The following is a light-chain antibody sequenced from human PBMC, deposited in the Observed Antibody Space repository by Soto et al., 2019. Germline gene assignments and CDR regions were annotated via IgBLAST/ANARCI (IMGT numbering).Light chain of an antibody. V-gene: IGLV2-14*01. CDR1: SSDVGGYNY. J-gene: IGLJ2*01. CDR3: SSYTSSSTPVV. Sequence: QSALTQPASVSGSPGQSITISCTGTSSDVGGYNYVSWYQQHPGKAPKLMIYDVSNRPSGVSNRFSGSKSGNKASLTISGLQAEDEEDYYCSSYTSSSTPVVFGGGTKLPVL. CDR2: DVS.